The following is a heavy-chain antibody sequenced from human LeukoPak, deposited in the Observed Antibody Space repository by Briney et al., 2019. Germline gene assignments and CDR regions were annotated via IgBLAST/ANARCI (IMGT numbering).Heavy chain of an antibody. J-gene: IGHJ4*02. CDR2: ISSSGSTM. CDR1: GFTFNSYS. V-gene: IGHV3-48*02. CDR3: ARGRSSSSWECDY. Sequence: PGGSLRLSCAASGFTFNSYSLNWVRQAPGKGREWVSYISSSGSTMYYADSVKGRFTISRDNAKNSLSLQMNSLRDEDTAVYYCARGRSSSSWECDYWGQGTLVTVSS. D-gene: IGHD6-6*01.